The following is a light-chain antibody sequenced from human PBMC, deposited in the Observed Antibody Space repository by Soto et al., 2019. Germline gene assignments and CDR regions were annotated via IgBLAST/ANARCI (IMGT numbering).Light chain of an antibody. Sequence: EIVLTQSPGTLSLSPGERATLSCRAMQSVASSYLAGYQQKPGQAPRLLIYGASSRATGIPDRFSGSGSGTDFTLTISRVEPEDFAVDDCQQYGSSPWTSGQGTKVEIK. CDR1: QSVASSY. CDR2: GAS. J-gene: IGKJ1*01. CDR3: QQYGSSPWT. V-gene: IGKV3-20*01.